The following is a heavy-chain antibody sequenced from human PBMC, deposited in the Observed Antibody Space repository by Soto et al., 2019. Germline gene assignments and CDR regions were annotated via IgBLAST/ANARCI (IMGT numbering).Heavy chain of an antibody. Sequence: ASVKVSCKTSGYTFTNYVVDWVRQAPGQGLEWMGWINSGNGNTKYSEKFQGRVTITRDTSASTAYMELNSLTSEDTAVYCCARGLTSFGMVIGYWGPGTLVTVSS. CDR3: ARGLTSFGMVIGY. D-gene: IGHD3-3*01. CDR2: INSGNGNT. CDR1: GYTFTNYV. V-gene: IGHV1-3*01. J-gene: IGHJ4*02.